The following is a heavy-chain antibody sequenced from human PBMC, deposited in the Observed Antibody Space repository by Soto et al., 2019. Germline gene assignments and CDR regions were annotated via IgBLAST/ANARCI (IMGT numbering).Heavy chain of an antibody. Sequence: ASVKVSCKASGYTFTSYGISWVRQAPGQGLEWMGWISAYNGNTNYAQKLQGRVTMTTDTSTSTAYMELRSLRSDDTAVYYCATARVFDYYGSGSYYSYWGQGTLVTVS. V-gene: IGHV1-18*04. CDR3: ATARVFDYYGSGSYYSY. CDR1: GYTFTSYG. CDR2: ISAYNGNT. D-gene: IGHD3-10*01. J-gene: IGHJ4*02.